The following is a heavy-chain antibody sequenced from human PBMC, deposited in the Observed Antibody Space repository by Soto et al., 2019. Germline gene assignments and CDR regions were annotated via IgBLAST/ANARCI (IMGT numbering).Heavy chain of an antibody. CDR2: ISSSGSTI. D-gene: IGHD5-12*01. Sequence: GGSLRLSCTASGFTFSDYYMSWIRQAPGKGLEWVSYISSSGSTICYADSVKGRFTISRDNAKNSLYLQMNSLRAEDTAVYYCARESPRTGWLQYALDYWGQGTLVTVSS. CDR1: GFTFSDYY. V-gene: IGHV3-11*01. CDR3: ARESPRTGWLQYALDY. J-gene: IGHJ4*02.